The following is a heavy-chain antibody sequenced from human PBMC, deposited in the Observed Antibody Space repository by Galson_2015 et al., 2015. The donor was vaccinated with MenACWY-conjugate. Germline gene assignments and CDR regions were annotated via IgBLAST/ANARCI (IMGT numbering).Heavy chain of an antibody. CDR2: IIPIFGTA. Sequence: SVKVSCKASGGTFSSYAISWVRQAPGQGLEWMGGIIPIFGTANYAQKFQGRVTITADESTSTAYMELSSLRSEDTAVYYCAETGTKPAPGYCSSTSCYLQRAYNWFDPWGQGTLVTVSS. CDR1: GGTFSSYA. D-gene: IGHD2-2*01. CDR3: AETGTKPAPGYCSSTSCYLQRAYNWFDP. J-gene: IGHJ5*02. V-gene: IGHV1-69*13.